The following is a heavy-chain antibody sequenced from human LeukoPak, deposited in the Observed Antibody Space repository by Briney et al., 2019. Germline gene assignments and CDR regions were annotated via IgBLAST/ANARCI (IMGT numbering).Heavy chain of an antibody. D-gene: IGHD2-15*01. V-gene: IGHV4-59*01. CDR2: IHYSGST. CDR3: ATHPPRFCSGGTCSDY. Sequence: SETLSLTCTVSGGSISNFYWSWIRQSPGKGPEWIGYIHYSGSTNYNPSLKSRVTVSVDTSKNQFSLKLSSVTAADTAVYYCATHPPRFCSGGTCSDYWGQGTLVTVSS. J-gene: IGHJ4*02. CDR1: GGSISNFY.